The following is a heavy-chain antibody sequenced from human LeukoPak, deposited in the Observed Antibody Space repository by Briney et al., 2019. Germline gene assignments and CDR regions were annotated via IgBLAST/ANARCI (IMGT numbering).Heavy chain of an antibody. CDR3: ARDSTQEMATILRLRSGDLAFDI. CDR1: GYSISSGCY. D-gene: IGHD5-24*01. V-gene: IGHV4-38-2*02. CDR2: IYHSGST. J-gene: IGHJ3*02. Sequence: SETLSLTCTVSGYSISSGCYWGWIRQPPGKGLEWIGSIYHSGSTYYNPSLKSRVTISVDTSKNQFSLKLSSVTAADTAVYYCARDSTQEMATILRLRSGDLAFDIWGQGTMVTVSS.